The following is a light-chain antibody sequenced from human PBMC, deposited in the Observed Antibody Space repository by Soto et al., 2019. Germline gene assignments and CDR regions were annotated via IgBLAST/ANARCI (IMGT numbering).Light chain of an antibody. CDR3: QQANSFPLT. J-gene: IGKJ4*01. CDR2: AAS. V-gene: IGKV1-6*01. CDR1: QGIRND. Sequence: AIRMTQSPSSLSASVGDTVAISCRASQGIRNDLGWYQQKPGKAPNLLIYAASSLHSGVPSRFSGSGSGTDFTLTISSLQPEDFATYYCQQANSFPLTFGGGTKVDIK.